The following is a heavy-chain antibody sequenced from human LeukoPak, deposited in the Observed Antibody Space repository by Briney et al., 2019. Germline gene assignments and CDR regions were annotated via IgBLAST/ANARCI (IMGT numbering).Heavy chain of an antibody. D-gene: IGHD5-24*01. V-gene: IGHV1-69*13. J-gene: IGHJ6*03. CDR2: IIPIFGTA. CDR3: ARGRDGYNPYYYYMDV. CDR1: GGTFSSYA. Sequence: SVKVSCKASGGTFSSYAISWVRQAPGQGLEWMGGIIPIFGTANYAQKFQGRVTITADESTSTAYMELSSLRSEDTAVYYCARGRDGYNPYYYYMDVWGKGTTVTISS.